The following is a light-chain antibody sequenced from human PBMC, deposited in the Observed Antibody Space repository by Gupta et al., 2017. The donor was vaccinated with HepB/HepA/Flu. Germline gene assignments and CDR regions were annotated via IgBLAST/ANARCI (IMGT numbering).Light chain of an antibody. CDR3: QSYDSSLSGSV. V-gene: IGLV1-40*01. Sequence: SALTQPLSATRAPGHTVTISCTGSSSNIGAGYDVHWYQQLQGRAPKLLIYGNTNRPSGVPDRFSGSKSGTSAALAITGLQAEDEADYYCQSYDSSLSGSVFGGGTKVTVL. J-gene: IGLJ2*01. CDR2: GNT. CDR1: SSNIGAGYD.